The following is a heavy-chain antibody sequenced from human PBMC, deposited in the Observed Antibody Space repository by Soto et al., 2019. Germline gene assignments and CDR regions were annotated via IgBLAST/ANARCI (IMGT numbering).Heavy chain of an antibody. J-gene: IGHJ6*02. CDR1: GFTFSSYA. CDR2: ISGSGGST. V-gene: IGHV3-23*01. Sequence: EVQLLESGGGLVQPGGSLRLSCAASGFTFSSYAMSWVRQAPGKGLEWVSAISGSGGSTYYADSVKGRFTISRDNSKNTLYLQMNSLRAEDMAVYYCAKGRRSSATVRGYGMDVWGQGTTVTVSS. D-gene: IGHD6-6*01. CDR3: AKGRRSSATVRGYGMDV.